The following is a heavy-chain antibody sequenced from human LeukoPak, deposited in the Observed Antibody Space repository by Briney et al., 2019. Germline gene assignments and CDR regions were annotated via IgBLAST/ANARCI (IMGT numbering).Heavy chain of an antibody. CDR1: GFTFSSHV. CDR2: ISNDGTTK. CDR3: ARADYGYVWGSYRQYYFDY. J-gene: IGHJ4*02. V-gene: IGHV3-30*04. Sequence: PGGSLRLSCAASGFTFSSHVFYWVRQTPGKGLEWVAFISNDGTTKYYADSVKGRFTISRDNSKNSLYLQMNSLRAEDTAVYYCARADYGYVWGSYRQYYFDYWGQGTLVTVSS. D-gene: IGHD3-16*02.